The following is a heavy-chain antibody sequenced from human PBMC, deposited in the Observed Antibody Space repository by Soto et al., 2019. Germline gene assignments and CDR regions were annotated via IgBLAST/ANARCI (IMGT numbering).Heavy chain of an antibody. CDR3: AKGGSTSRWPYYHGMNV. Sequence: EVQLLESGGGLVQPGGSLRLSCAASGFTFSSYAMSWVRQAPGKGLEWVSAISGSGGSTYYADSVKGRFTISRDNSPNTLYLHKNSLRAGDTAVYYCAKGGSTSRWPYYHGMNVWGQGTTVTVSS. CDR2: ISGSGGST. D-gene: IGHD2-2*01. V-gene: IGHV3-23*01. CDR1: GFTFSSYA. J-gene: IGHJ6*02.